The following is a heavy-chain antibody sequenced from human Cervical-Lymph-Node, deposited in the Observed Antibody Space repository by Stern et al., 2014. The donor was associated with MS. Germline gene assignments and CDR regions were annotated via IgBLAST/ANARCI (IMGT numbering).Heavy chain of an antibody. V-gene: IGHV1-69*01. Sequence: VQLVESGAEVKKHGSSVKVSCKASGGTFSSYAISWVRQAPGQGLEWMGGIIPIFGTANYAQKVQGRVTITADESTSTAYMELSSLRSEXXAVYYCARVGGYCSSTXXXADYWGQGTLVTVSS. CDR1: GGTFSSYA. CDR2: IIPIFGTA. CDR3: ARVGGYCSSTXXXADY. D-gene: IGHD2-2*01. J-gene: IGHJ4*02.